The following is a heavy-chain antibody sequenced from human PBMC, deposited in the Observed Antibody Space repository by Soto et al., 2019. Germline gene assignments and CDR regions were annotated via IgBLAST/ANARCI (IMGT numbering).Heavy chain of an antibody. V-gene: IGHV3-23*01. Sequence: RLLESGGGLIQPGGSLRLSCSASGFTFRGYAMSWVRQAPGKGLEWVSGISGSGGSTYYADAVQGRFTISRDNSKNILYLQMNSLRAEDTAVYYCAKDYEEVVVAAGFDPWGQGTLVTVSS. CDR3: AKDYEEVVVAAGFDP. CDR2: ISGSGGST. J-gene: IGHJ5*02. D-gene: IGHD2-15*01. CDR1: GFTFRGYA.